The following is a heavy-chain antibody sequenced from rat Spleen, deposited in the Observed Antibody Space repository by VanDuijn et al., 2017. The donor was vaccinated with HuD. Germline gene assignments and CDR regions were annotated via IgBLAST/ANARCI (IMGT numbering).Heavy chain of an antibody. J-gene: IGHJ3*01. V-gene: IGHV5-31*01. CDR2: ITNTGGST. D-gene: IGHD1-6*01. CDR3: TRDRGYYGSPNWFAY. Sequence: EVQLVESGGGLVQPGKSLKLSCAASGFTFSDYGMAWVRQAPGKGLEWVASITNTGGSTYYPDSVKGRFTISRDNAKSTLYLQMNSLRSEDTATYYCTRDRGYYGSPNWFAYWGQGTLVTVSS. CDR1: GFTFSDYG.